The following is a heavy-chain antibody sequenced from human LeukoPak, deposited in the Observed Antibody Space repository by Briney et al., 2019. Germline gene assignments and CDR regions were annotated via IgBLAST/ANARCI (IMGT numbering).Heavy chain of an antibody. CDR1: GYSFTRYW. D-gene: IGHD3-22*01. CDR3: ARAREGYYDSSGYYMGGRYDT. V-gene: IGHV5-51*01. J-gene: IGHJ5*02. CDR2: IYPGDSET. Sequence: GESLKISCKGSGYSFTRYWIAWVRQMPGKGLEWMGIIYPGDSETRYSPSFEGQVTISADKSISTAYLQWSRLKASDTAMYYCARAREGYYDSSGYYMGGRYDTWGQGTQVTVSS.